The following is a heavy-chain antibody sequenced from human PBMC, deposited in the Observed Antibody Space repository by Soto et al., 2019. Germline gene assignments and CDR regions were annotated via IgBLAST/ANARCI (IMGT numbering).Heavy chain of an antibody. J-gene: IGHJ4*02. CDR1: GGSISSSSYY. Sequence: PSETLSLTCTVSGGSISSSSYYWGWIRQPPGKGLEWIGSIYYSGSTYYNPSLKSRVTISVDTSKNQFSLKLSSVTAADTAVYYCARRRGYYDILTRYYTELNFDYWGQGTLVTVSS. CDR2: IYYSGST. V-gene: IGHV4-39*01. CDR3: ARRRGYYDILTRYYTELNFDY. D-gene: IGHD3-9*01.